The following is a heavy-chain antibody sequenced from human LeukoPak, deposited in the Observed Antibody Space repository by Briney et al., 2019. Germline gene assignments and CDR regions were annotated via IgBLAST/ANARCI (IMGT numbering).Heavy chain of an antibody. CDR1: GYTFTSYG. CDR2: IIPILGIA. Sequence: SVKVSCKASGYTFTSYGISWVRQAPGQGLEWMGRIIPILGIANYAQKFQGRVTITADKSTSTAYMELSSLRSEDTAVYYCARENTMIVVVILWGQGTLVTVSS. CDR3: ARENTMIVVVIL. J-gene: IGHJ4*02. D-gene: IGHD3-22*01. V-gene: IGHV1-69*04.